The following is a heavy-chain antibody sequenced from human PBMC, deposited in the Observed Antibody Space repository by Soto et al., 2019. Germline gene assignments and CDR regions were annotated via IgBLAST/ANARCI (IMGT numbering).Heavy chain of an antibody. CDR2: IKSKTDGGTT. V-gene: IGHV3-15*01. D-gene: IGHD3-10*01. Sequence: PGGSLRLSCAASGFTFTNAWMSWVRQAPGKGLEWVGRIKSKTDGGTTDYAAPVKGRFTISRDDSKNTLYLQMGSLRTEDTAVYYCATDYTMVRGVIIALQYFQLWGQGTLVTVSS. CDR3: ATDYTMVRGVIIALQYFQL. CDR1: GFTFTNAW. J-gene: IGHJ1*01.